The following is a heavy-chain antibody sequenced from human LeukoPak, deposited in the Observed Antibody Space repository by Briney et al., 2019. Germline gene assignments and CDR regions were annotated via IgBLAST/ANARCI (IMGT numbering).Heavy chain of an antibody. J-gene: IGHJ5*02. CDR3: ARWVASPSTGWFDP. CDR2: ISSSSSYI. Sequence: PGGSLRLSCAASGFTFSSYSMNWVRQAPGKGLEWVSSISSSSSYIYYVDSVKGRFTISRDNAKNSLYLQMNSLRAEDTAVYYCARWVASPSTGWFDPWGQGTLVTVSS. D-gene: IGHD6-19*01. V-gene: IGHV3-21*04. CDR1: GFTFSSYS.